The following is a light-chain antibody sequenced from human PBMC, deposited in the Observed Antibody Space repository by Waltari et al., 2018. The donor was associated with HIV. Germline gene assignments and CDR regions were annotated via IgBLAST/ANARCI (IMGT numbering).Light chain of an antibody. V-gene: IGKV4-1*01. CDR3: QQYFSTPPT. J-gene: IGKJ1*01. CDR1: DSFVYNSNNNSY. Sequence: DIVLTESPVFLAMSRGERATHICRETDSFVYNSNNNSYLGWYQQKPGQPPKLLIYWASTRASGTPARFTGSGSGTDFALTISSLQAEDAAVYYCQQYFSTPPTFGQGTKVEIK. CDR2: WAS.